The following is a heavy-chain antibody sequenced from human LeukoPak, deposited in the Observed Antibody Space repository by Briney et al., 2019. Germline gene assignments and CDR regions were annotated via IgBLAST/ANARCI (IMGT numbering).Heavy chain of an antibody. J-gene: IGHJ4*02. D-gene: IGHD3-10*01. V-gene: IGHV4-59*01. Sequence: RTSETLSLTCTVSGVSITTYYWSWIRQPPGKGLEWIGYIYYTGSTNYNPSLKSRVTISADTSKNEFSLRLTSVTAAGTAVYYCAREANYYGSGSYFEGTFDYWGQGSLVTVSS. CDR1: GVSITTYY. CDR2: IYYTGST. CDR3: AREANYYGSGSYFEGTFDY.